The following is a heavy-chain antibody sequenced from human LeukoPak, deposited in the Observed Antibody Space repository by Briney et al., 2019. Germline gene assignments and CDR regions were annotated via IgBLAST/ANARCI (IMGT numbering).Heavy chain of an antibody. J-gene: IGHJ4*02. V-gene: IGHV3-21*01. Sequence: GGSLRLSCAASGFTFSSYSMNWVRQAPGKGLEWVSSISSSSSYIYYADSVKGRFTISRDNAKNSLYLQMNSLRAEDTAVYYCARGIGVAARPLYVYWGQGTLVTVSS. CDR1: GFTFSSYS. CDR2: ISSSSSYI. D-gene: IGHD6-6*01. CDR3: ARGIGVAARPLYVY.